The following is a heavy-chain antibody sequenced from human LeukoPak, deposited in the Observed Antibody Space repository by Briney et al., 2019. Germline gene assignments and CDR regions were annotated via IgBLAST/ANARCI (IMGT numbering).Heavy chain of an antibody. V-gene: IGHV4-39*01. J-gene: IGHJ5*02. Sequence: PSETLSLTCTVSGGSISSSSYYWGWIRQPPGKGLEWIGSIYYSGSTYYNPSLKSRVTISVDTSKNQFSLKLSSVTAADTAVFYCALGVVVVPAARGWFDPWGQGALVTVSS. D-gene: IGHD2-2*01. CDR3: ALGVVVVPAARGWFDP. CDR1: GGSISSSSYY. CDR2: IYYSGST.